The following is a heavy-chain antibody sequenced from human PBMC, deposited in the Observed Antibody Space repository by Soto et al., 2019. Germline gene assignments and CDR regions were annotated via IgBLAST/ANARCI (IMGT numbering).Heavy chain of an antibody. Sequence: QVQLVQSGAEVKKPGASVKVSCKASGYTFTSYGISWVRQAPGQGLEWMRWISAYNGNTNYSQKLQGRVTMTTDTSTRTAYMELRSLRSDDTAVYYCARDQRRTYYYDSSGYSSYWGQGTLVTVSS. D-gene: IGHD3-22*01. V-gene: IGHV1-18*01. J-gene: IGHJ4*02. CDR3: ARDQRRTYYYDSSGYSSY. CDR1: GYTFTSYG. CDR2: ISAYNGNT.